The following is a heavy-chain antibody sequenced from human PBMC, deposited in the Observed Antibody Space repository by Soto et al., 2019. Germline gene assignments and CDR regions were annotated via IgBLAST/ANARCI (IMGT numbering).Heavy chain of an antibody. V-gene: IGHV3-23*01. Sequence: EVQLLESGGDLVQPGGSLRLSCAASGFTFSLFAMSWVRQSPGKGLEWVSTISGSGGSTYYADAVKGRNTISRDKSMDTQYLQMKSLSVEDTASSYCAKEVTLASTVDLGYWGQGSLVTVSS. J-gene: IGHJ4*02. D-gene: IGHD1-1*01. CDR3: AKEVTLASTVDLGY. CDR2: ISGSGGST. CDR1: GFTFSLFA.